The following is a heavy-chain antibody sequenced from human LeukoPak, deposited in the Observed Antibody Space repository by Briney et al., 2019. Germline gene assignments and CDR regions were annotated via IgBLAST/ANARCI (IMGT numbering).Heavy chain of an antibody. J-gene: IGHJ4*02. V-gene: IGHV3-30*02. Sequence: PGGSLRLSCAASGFTFSSYGMHWVRQAPGKGLEWVAFIRYDGSNKYYADSVKGRFTTSRDNSKNTLYLQMNSLRAEDTAVYYCAEENSGSYYFDYWGQGTLVTVSS. CDR3: AEENSGSYYFDY. CDR1: GFTFSSYG. D-gene: IGHD1-26*01. CDR2: IRYDGSNK.